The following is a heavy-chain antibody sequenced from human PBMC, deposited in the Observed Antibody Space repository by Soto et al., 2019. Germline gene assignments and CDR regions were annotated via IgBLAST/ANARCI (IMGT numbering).Heavy chain of an antibody. V-gene: IGHV3-30-3*01. D-gene: IGHD6-19*01. Sequence: QVRLVESGGGVVQPGRSLRLSCTASGFSFSSYAMYWFRQPPGKGLEWVAVISHDGINKHYADSVKGRVTVSRDNSNHSLDLQLNSVRGEDTAMYYCARGMYSSDYFVKWFEPWGQGTLVTVSS. CDR2: ISHDGINK. CDR3: ARGMYSSDYFVKWFEP. J-gene: IGHJ5*02. CDR1: GFSFSSYA.